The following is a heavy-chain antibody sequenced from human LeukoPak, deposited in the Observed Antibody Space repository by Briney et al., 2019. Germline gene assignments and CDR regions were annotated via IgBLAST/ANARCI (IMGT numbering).Heavy chain of an antibody. D-gene: IGHD5-12*01. Sequence: GGSLRLSCVASGFTFSSYSMNWVRQAPGKGLEWVSSISSSSSYIYYADSVKGRFTISRDNAKNSLYLQMNSLRAEDTAVYYCARSVPYSGYDYDYWGQGTLVTVSS. CDR2: ISSSSSYI. V-gene: IGHV3-21*01. J-gene: IGHJ4*02. CDR1: GFTFSSYS. CDR3: ARSVPYSGYDYDY.